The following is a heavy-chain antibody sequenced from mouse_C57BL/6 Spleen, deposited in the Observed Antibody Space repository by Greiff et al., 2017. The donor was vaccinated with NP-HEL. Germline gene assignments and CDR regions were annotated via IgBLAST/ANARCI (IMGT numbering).Heavy chain of an antibody. CDR2: IWGGGST. V-gene: IGHV2-2*01. CDR3: ARGGLWDWFDY. Sequence: VQLQQSGPGLVQPSQSLSITCTVSGFSLTSYGVHWVRQSPGKGLEWLGVIWGGGSTDYNAAFISRLSIRKDHSKSQVCFKMNSLQADDTAIDYCARGGLWDWFDYWGQGTTLTVAS. CDR1: GFSLTSYG. J-gene: IGHJ2*01. D-gene: IGHD4-1*01.